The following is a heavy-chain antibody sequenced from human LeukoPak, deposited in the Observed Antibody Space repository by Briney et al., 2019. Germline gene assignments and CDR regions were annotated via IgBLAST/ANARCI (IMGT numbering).Heavy chain of an antibody. CDR3: AKDMAEGAAAGIFDY. CDR2: ISSSSSYI. J-gene: IGHJ4*02. D-gene: IGHD6-13*01. Sequence: GGSLRLSCAASGFTFSSYSMNWVRQAPGKGLEWVSSISSSSSYIYYADSVKGRFTISRDNAKNSLYLQMNGLRAEDTAVYYCAKDMAEGAAAGIFDYWGQGTLVTVSS. CDR1: GFTFSSYS. V-gene: IGHV3-21*01.